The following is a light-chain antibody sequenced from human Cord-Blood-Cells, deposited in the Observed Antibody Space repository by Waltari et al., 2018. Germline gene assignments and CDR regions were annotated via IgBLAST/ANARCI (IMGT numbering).Light chain of an antibody. CDR3: CSYAGSYTWV. CDR1: SSDVGGYNY. CDR2: DVS. Sequence: QSALTQPRSVSGSPGQPVTISCTGTSSDVGGYNYVSWYQQPQGKAPKSMIYDVSKRPSGVPDRCSGSESGNTASLTISGLQAEDEADYDCCSYAGSYTWVFGGGTKLTVL. J-gene: IGLJ3*02. V-gene: IGLV2-11*01.